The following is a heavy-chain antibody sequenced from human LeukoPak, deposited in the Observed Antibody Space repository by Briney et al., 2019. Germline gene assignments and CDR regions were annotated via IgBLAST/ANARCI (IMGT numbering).Heavy chain of an antibody. CDR2: ISGSGGST. CDR3: AKDAYGGNWVVYYMDV. V-gene: IGHV3-23*01. CDR1: GFTFSSYA. Sequence: PGGSLRLSCAASGFTFSSYAMSWVRQAPGKGLEWVSAISGSGGSTYYADSVKGRFTISRDNSKNTLYLQMNSLRAEDAAVYYCAKDAYGGNWVVYYMDVWGKGTTVTVSS. D-gene: IGHD4-23*01. J-gene: IGHJ6*03.